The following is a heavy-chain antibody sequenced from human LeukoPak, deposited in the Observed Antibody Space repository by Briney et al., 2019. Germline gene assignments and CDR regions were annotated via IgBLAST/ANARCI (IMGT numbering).Heavy chain of an antibody. CDR1: GGSISSTNW. J-gene: IGHJ4*02. V-gene: IGHV4-4*02. CDR2: VHLSGRT. Sequence: PSETLSLTCGVSGGSISSTNWWTWLRQPPGEGLEWIGEVHLSGRTNYNPSLESRVTMSVDMSENHISLKLTSVTAADTAVYYCARKGGPYRPLDYSGQGTLVTVSS. CDR3: ARKGGPYRPLDY.